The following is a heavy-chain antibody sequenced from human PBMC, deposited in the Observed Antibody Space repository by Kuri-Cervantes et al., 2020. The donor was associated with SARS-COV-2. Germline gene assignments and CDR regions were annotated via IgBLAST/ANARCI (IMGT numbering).Heavy chain of an antibody. Sequence: GGSLRLSCAASGFTFSNSDMNWVRQAPGKGLEWVSGVSWNGSRTHYVDSVKGRFIISRDNSRNFLYQQMNSLRPEDMAVYYCVRHKAAAGIVAPDWGQGTLVTVSS. CDR3: VRHKAAAGIVAPD. CDR1: GFTFSNSD. D-gene: IGHD6-13*01. CDR2: VSWNGSRT. J-gene: IGHJ4*02. V-gene: IGHV3-19*01.